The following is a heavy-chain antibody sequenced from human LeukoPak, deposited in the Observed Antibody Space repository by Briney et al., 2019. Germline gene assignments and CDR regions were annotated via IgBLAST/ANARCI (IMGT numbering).Heavy chain of an antibody. CDR3: ARVPRSWYYFDY. Sequence: PSETLSLTCTVSGGSISSGSYYWRWIRQPAGKGLEWIGRIYTSGSTNYNPSLKSRVTISVDTSKDQFSLKLSSVTAADTAVYYCARVPRSWYYFDYWGQGTLVTVSS. CDR1: GGSISSGSYY. CDR2: IYTSGST. D-gene: IGHD6-13*01. V-gene: IGHV4-61*02. J-gene: IGHJ4*02.